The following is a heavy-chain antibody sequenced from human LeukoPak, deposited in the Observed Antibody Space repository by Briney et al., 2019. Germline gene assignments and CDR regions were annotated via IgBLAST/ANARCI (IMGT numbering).Heavy chain of an antibody. J-gene: IGHJ4*02. CDR1: GFTFDDYA. CDR3: AKDMGDCSSTSCPFDY. V-gene: IGHV3-9*01. D-gene: IGHD2-2*01. CDR2: ISWNSGSI. Sequence: GGSLRLSCAASGFTFDDYAMHWVRQAPAKGLGGVSGISWNSGSIGYADSVKGRFTISRDNAKNSPYLQMNSLRAEDTALYYCAKDMGDCSSTSCPFDYWGQGTLVTVSS.